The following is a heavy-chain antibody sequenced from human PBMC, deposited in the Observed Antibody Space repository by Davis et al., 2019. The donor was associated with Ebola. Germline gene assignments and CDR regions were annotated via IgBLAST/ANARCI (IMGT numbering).Heavy chain of an antibody. D-gene: IGHD2-2*01. J-gene: IGHJ4*02. V-gene: IGHV4-59*11. CDR3: ARDQKDDGYASFNY. Sequence: PSETLSLTCTVPGDPISSHYWSGSRQAPGKGLEWIGYIYYSGRTNSNPSLKSPVTISVDTSKNQFSMSLRSVTAADTAVYYCARDQKDDGYASFNYWGPGTLGTVSS. CDR1: GDPISSHY. CDR2: IYYSGRT.